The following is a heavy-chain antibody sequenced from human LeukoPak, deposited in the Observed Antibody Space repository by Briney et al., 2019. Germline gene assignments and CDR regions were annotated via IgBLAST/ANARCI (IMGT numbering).Heavy chain of an antibody. CDR2: ISGSGGST. CDR3: ARGIAAAGSVNDY. D-gene: IGHD6-13*01. CDR1: GFTFSSYA. Sequence: GGSLSLSWAASGFTFSSYAMSWVRQAPGKGLEWVSAISGSGGSTYYADTVKGRFTISRDNSKNTLYLQMNSLRAEDTAVYYCARGIAAAGSVNDYWGQGTLVTVSS. J-gene: IGHJ4*02. V-gene: IGHV3-23*01.